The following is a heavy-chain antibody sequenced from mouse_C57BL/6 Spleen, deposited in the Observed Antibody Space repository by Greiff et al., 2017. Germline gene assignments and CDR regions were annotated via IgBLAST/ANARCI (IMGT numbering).Heavy chain of an antibody. J-gene: IGHJ4*01. V-gene: IGHV1-26*01. CDR3: ASSVPLNCGAMDY. CDR2: INPNNGGT. CDR1: GYTFTDYY. Sequence: EVQLQQSGPERVKPGASVTISCKASGYTFTDYYMNWVKQSHGKSLEWIGDINPNNGGTSYNQKFKGKATLTVDKSSSTAYMELRSLTSEDSAVYYCASSVPLNCGAMDYWGQGTSVTVSS. D-gene: IGHD4-1*02.